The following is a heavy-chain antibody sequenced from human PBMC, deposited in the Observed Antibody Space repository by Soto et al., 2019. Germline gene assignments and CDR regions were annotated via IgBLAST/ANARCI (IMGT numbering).Heavy chain of an antibody. V-gene: IGHV3-48*03. CDR1: GFTFSSYE. CDR2: ITSSGTTI. D-gene: IGHD3-16*02. CDR3: ARGNSPVNVY. J-gene: IGHJ4*02. Sequence: GGSLRLSCAASGFTFSSYEMNWVRQAPGKGLEWISYITSSGTTIYYADSVKGRFTISRDNAKNSLYLQMNSLRAEDTAVYYCARGNSPVNVYWGQGTLVTVSS.